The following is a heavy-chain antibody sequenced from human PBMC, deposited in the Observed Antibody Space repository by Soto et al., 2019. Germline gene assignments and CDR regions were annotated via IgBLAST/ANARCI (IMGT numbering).Heavy chain of an antibody. CDR3: ATVSYCSGGSCYSGFDY. CDR1: GFTFSSYE. D-gene: IGHD2-15*01. Sequence: EVQLVESGGGLVQPGGSLRLSCAASGFTFSSYEMNWVRQAPGKGLEWVSYISSSGSTIYYADSVKGRFTISRDNAKNSLCLQMNSLRAEDTAVYYCATVSYCSGGSCYSGFDYWGQGTLVTVSS. CDR2: ISSSGSTI. J-gene: IGHJ4*02. V-gene: IGHV3-48*03.